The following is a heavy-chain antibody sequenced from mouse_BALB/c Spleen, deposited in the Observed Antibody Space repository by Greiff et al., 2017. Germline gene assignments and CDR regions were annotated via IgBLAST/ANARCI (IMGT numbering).Heavy chain of an antibody. CDR1: GYSITSDYA. CDR3: ASRGNYDWYFDV. V-gene: IGHV3-2*02. CDR2: ISYSGST. D-gene: IGHD2-1*01. J-gene: IGHJ1*01. Sequence: EVQGVESGPGLVKPSQSLSLTCTVTGYSITSDYAWNWIRQFPGNKLEWMGYISYSGSTSYNPSLKSRISITRDTSKNQFFLQLNSVTTEDTATYYCASRGNYDWYFDVWGAGTTVTVSS.